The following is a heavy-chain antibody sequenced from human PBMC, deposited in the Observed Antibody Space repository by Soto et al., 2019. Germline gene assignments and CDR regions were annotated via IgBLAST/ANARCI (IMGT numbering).Heavy chain of an antibody. CDR2: IYYSGST. V-gene: IGHV4-39*01. CDR3: ARSLTTVATMDV. J-gene: IGHJ6*02. D-gene: IGHD4-17*01. Sequence: QLQLQESGPGLVKPSETLSLTCTVSGGSISSSSYYWGWIRQPPGKGLEWIGSIYYSGSTYYNPSLKSRVTIPVDTSKTQFSLKLSAVPAADTAVYYCARSLTTVATMDVWGQGTTVTVSS. CDR1: GGSISSSSYY.